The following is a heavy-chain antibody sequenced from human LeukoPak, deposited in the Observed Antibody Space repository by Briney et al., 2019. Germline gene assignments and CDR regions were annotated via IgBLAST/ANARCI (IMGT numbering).Heavy chain of an antibody. CDR3: TREDYGDVSIDY. CDR2: IYYSGST. Sequence: SETLSLTCTVSGGSISSGGYYWDWIRQPPGKGLEWIGSIYYSGSTYYHPSLKSRVTMAVDTSKNQFSLRLTSVTAADTAVYFCTREDYGDVSIDYCGQGTLVTVSS. D-gene: IGHD4-17*01. V-gene: IGHV4-39*07. CDR1: GGSISSGGYY. J-gene: IGHJ4*02.